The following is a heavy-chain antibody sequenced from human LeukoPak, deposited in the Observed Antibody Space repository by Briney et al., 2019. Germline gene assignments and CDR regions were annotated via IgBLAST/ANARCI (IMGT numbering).Heavy chain of an antibody. J-gene: IGHJ6*02. CDR3: AKLSGYCTSTSCYRYYYYGMDV. V-gene: IGHV3-23*01. CDR2: FSGSGGST. D-gene: IGHD2-2*01. CDR1: GFTFSSYA. Sequence: GGSLRLSCAASGFTFSSYAMSWVRQAPGKGLEWVSGFSGSGGSTYYADSVKGRFTISRDNSKNTLYLQMNSLRAEDTAVYYCAKLSGYCTSTSCYRYYYYGMDVWGQGTTVTVSS.